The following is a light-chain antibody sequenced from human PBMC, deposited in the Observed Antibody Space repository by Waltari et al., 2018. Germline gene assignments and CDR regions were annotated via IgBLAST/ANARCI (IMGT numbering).Light chain of an antibody. V-gene: IGKV1-33*01. CDR1: RDISNY. Sequence: DIQMTQSPSSLSPSAGDRVTITCQARRDISNYLNWYHQKPGKAPKLLNYAAADLGTGVPSRFSGSGSGRDFTFTISSLQPDDFATYYCQQYNSHSPLTPPTFGGGTKVEIK. CDR2: AAA. J-gene: IGKJ4*01. CDR3: QQYNSHSPLTPPT.